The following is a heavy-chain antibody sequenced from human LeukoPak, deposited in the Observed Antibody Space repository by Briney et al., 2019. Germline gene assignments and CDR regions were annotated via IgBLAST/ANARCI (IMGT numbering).Heavy chain of an antibody. V-gene: IGHV4-34*01. D-gene: IGHD3-10*01. Sequence: SETLSLTCAVYGGSFSGYYWSWIRQPPGKGLEWIGEINHSGSTNYNLSLKSRVTISVDTSKNKFSLRLSSVTAADTAVYYCARGKRGFGELFRTPFAVFDYWGQGTLVTVSS. J-gene: IGHJ4*02. CDR3: ARGKRGFGELFRTPFAVFDY. CDR1: GGSFSGYY. CDR2: INHSGST.